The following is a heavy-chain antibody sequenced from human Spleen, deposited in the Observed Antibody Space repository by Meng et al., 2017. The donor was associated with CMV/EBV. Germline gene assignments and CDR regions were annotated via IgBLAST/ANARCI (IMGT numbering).Heavy chain of an antibody. CDR3: ARDRYCSNTNCYYYFDY. V-gene: IGHV3-30*04. D-gene: IGHD2-2*01. CDR2: ISYDGNNK. CDR1: FTFSRYA. J-gene: IGHJ4*02. Sequence: FTFSRYAMHWVRQAPGKGLEWVAVISYDGNNKYYADSVKGRFTISRDNSKNTLHLQMNSLRAEDTAVYYCARDRYCSNTNCYYYFDYWGQGTLVTVSS.